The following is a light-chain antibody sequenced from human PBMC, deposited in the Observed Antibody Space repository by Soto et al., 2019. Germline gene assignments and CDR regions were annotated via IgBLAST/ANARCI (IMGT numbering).Light chain of an antibody. CDR3: QQYGNSPYT. J-gene: IGKJ2*01. CDR2: DTS. CDR1: QSVRSSY. V-gene: IGKV3D-20*01. Sequence: EIVLTQSPATLSLSPGERATLSCGASQSVRSSYLAWYQQKPGLAPRLLIYDTSKRATGIPDRFSGSGSGTDFTLTISRLEPEDFAVYYCQQYGNSPYTFGQGTKLEIK.